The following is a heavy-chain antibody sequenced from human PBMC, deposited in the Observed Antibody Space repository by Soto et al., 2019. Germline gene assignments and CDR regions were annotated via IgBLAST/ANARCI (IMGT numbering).Heavy chain of an antibody. V-gene: IGHV1-69*13. D-gene: IGHD2-2*01. CDR2: IIPIFGTA. Sequence: SVKVSCKASGGTFSSYAISWVRQAPGQGLEWMGGIIPIFGTANYAQKFQGRVTITADESTSTAYMELSSLRSEDTAVYYCAREGLGYCSSTSCYPRKFNWFDPWGRGTLVPVSS. CDR3: AREGLGYCSSTSCYPRKFNWFDP. CDR1: GGTFSSYA. J-gene: IGHJ5*02.